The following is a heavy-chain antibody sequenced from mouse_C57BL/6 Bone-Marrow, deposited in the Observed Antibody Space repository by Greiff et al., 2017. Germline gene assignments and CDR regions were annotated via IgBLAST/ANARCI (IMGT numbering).Heavy chain of an antibody. V-gene: IGHV1-64*01. CDR3: ARFYNDNYYDMDY. Sequence: QVQLQQPGAELVKPGASVKLSCKASGYTFTSYWMHWVKQRPGQGLEWIGMIHPNSGSTNYNEKFKSKATLTVDKSSSTAYMQLSSLTSEDSAGYYCARFYNDNYYDMDYWGQGTSVTVSS. CDR2: IHPNSGST. CDR1: GYTFTSYW. J-gene: IGHJ4*01. D-gene: IGHD2-1*01.